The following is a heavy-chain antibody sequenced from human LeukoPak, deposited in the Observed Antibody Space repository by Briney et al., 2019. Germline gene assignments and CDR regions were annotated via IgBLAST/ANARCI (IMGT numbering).Heavy chain of an antibody. V-gene: IGHV4-61*02. CDR2: IYTSGST. CDR1: AYSISSGYI. D-gene: IGHD3-22*01. CDR3: ARCSTMSSAGHFDL. J-gene: IGHJ2*01. Sequence: SETLSLTCTVSAYSISSGYIWGWIRQPAGKGLEWIGRIYTSGSTNYNPSLKSRVTISVDTSKNQFSLKLSSVTAADTAVYYCARCSTMSSAGHFDLWGRGTLVTVSS.